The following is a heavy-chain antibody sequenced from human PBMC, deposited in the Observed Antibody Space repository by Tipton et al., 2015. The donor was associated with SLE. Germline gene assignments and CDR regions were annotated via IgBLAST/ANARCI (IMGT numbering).Heavy chain of an antibody. CDR3: AREAKYSGSYYNWFDT. J-gene: IGHJ5*02. D-gene: IGHD1-26*01. Sequence: TLSLTCAVSRGSFSGYAWNWIRQAPGKGPEWIGEISHSGSANYNASLKSRVTMSLDKSNNQFSLRLSSVTAADTAVYYCAREAKYSGSYYNWFDTWGQGTLVTVS. CDR1: RGSFSGYA. CDR2: ISHSGSA. V-gene: IGHV4-34*01.